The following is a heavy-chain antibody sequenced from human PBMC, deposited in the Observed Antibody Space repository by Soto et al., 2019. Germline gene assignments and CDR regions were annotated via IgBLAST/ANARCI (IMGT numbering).Heavy chain of an antibody. J-gene: IGHJ4*02. CDR1: GGSIGSYY. CDR2: VFHSGIT. CDR3: ARDQNGSPYFDY. D-gene: IGHD1-26*01. V-gene: IGHV4-59*01. Sequence: QVQLQESGPGLVKPSETLSVTCTISGGSIGSYYWSWIRQPPGKGLEWIGYVFHSGITGYNPSLKSRVTISVDASKNLFSLKLSSVTAADAAVYYCARDQNGSPYFDYWGQGTLVTVSS.